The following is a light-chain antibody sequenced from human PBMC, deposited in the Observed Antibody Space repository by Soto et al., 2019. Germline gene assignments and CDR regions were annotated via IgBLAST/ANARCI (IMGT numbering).Light chain of an antibody. Sequence: ENVFTQSPSTLSFSPLERATLSCRVSQSVGRNYLAWFQQKSGQAPRLVIYGASSRAAGIPDRLSGSGSGTDFTLTIGRLEPEDFAVYYCQQYATSPITFGQGTRLEIK. CDR2: GAS. CDR1: QSVGRNY. CDR3: QQYATSPIT. V-gene: IGKV3-20*01. J-gene: IGKJ5*01.